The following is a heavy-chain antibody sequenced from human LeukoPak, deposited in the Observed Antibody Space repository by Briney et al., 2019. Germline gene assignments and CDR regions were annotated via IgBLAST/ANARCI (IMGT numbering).Heavy chain of an antibody. V-gene: IGHV4-34*01. CDR1: GGPFCGYY. Sequence: NPSETLSLTCAVYGGPFCGYYWSWIRQPPGKGLEWIGEINHSGSTNYNPSLKSRVTISVDTSKNQFSLKLSSVTAADTAVYYCARGGRRPLYWGQGTLVTVSS. J-gene: IGHJ4*02. D-gene: IGHD6-6*01. CDR2: INHSGST. CDR3: ARGGRRPLY.